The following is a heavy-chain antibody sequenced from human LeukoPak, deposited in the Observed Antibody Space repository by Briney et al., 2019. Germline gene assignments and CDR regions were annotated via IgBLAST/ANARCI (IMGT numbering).Heavy chain of an antibody. CDR3: ARDLKFYSSSSWYGGWFDP. Sequence: PGGSLRLSCAASGFTFSDYYMSWIRQAPGKGLEYVSAISSNGGSTYYANSVKGRFTISRDNSKNTLYLQMGSLRAEDMAVYYCARDLKFYSSSSWYGGWFDPWGQGTLVTVSS. D-gene: IGHD6-13*01. V-gene: IGHV3-64*01. CDR1: GFTFSDYY. CDR2: ISSNGGST. J-gene: IGHJ5*02.